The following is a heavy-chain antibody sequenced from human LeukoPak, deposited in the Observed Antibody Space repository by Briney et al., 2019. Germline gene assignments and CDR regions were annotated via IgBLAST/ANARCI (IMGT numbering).Heavy chain of an antibody. CDR2: INHSGST. J-gene: IGHJ5*02. CDR1: GGSFSGYY. D-gene: IGHD2-15*01. V-gene: IGHV4-34*01. Sequence: SETLSLTCAVYGGSFSGYYWSWIRQPPGKGLEWIGEINHSGSTNYNPSLKSRVTISVDTSKNQFSLKLSPVTAADTAVYYCARVLFLTHGYCSGGSCSSWFDPWGQGTLVTVSS. CDR3: ARVLFLTHGYCSGGSCSSWFDP.